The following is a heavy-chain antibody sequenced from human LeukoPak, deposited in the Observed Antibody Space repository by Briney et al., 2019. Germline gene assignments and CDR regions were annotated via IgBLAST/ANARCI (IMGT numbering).Heavy chain of an antibody. V-gene: IGHV3-33*08. CDR1: GFTFSSYA. J-gene: IGHJ4*02. CDR3: ASPPSSGWPGG. CDR2: IWYDGSNE. Sequence: GRSLRLSCAASGFTFSSYAMHWVRQAPGKRLEWVAVIWYDGSNEYYADSVRGRFTISRDNSKNTLYLQMNSLTDEDTAVYYCASPPSSGWPGGWGQGTLVTVSS. D-gene: IGHD6-19*01.